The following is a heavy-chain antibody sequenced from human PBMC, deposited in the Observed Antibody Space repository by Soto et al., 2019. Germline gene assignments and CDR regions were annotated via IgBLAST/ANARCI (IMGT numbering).Heavy chain of an antibody. D-gene: IGHD2-8*01. Sequence: QVQLVQSGAEVKKPGSSVKVSCKASGGTFSSYAISWVRQAPGQGLEWMGGIIPIFGTAHYAQKFQGRVTITADESTSTAYMELSSLRSEDTAVYYCFIYCTNGVCYIPSHYDYGMDVWGQGTTVTVAS. CDR2: IIPIFGTA. J-gene: IGHJ6*02. CDR1: GGTFSSYA. V-gene: IGHV1-69*01. CDR3: FIYCTNGVCYIPSHYDYGMDV.